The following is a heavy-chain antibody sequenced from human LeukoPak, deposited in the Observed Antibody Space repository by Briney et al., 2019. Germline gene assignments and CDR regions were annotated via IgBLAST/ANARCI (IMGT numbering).Heavy chain of an antibody. CDR3: AGRDYYDSSVDY. D-gene: IGHD3-22*01. CDR2: IYYSGST. Sequence: SETLSLTCTVSGGSISSYYWSWIRQPPGKGLEWIGYIYYSGSTNYNPSLKSRATISVDTSKNQFSLKLSSVTAAGTAVYYCAGRDYYDSSVDYWGQGTLVTVSS. J-gene: IGHJ4*02. V-gene: IGHV4-59*01. CDR1: GGSISSYY.